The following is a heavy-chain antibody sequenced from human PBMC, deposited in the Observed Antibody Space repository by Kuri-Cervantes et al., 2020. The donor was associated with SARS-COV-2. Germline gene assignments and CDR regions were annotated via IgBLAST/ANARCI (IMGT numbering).Heavy chain of an antibody. V-gene: IGHV4-34*01. CDR1: GGSFSGYY. CDR3: ARDIAVASGYYFDY. J-gene: IGHJ4*02. D-gene: IGHD6-19*01. Sequence: ESLKISCAVYGGSFSGYYWSWIRQPPGKGLEWIGEINHSRRTNYNPSLKSRVTISVDTSKNQFSLKPSSVTAADPAVYYCARDIAVASGYYFDYWGQGTLVTVSS. CDR2: INHSRRT.